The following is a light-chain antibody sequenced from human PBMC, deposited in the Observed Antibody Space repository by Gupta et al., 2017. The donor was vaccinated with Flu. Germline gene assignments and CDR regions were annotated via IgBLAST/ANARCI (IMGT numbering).Light chain of an antibody. CDR1: QGREASDGETY. CDR2: KVS. V-gene: IGKV2-30*01. J-gene: IGKJ3*01. CDR3: RQTTDWPPVT. Sequence: TLGQTASMYCRSSQGREASDGETYLIWFQQRQRQAPRRLIYKVSNRDAWVPDRFSGSGSGKNLTLTISRGEEEDVACYYCRQTTDWPPVTFGHGTKLDIK.